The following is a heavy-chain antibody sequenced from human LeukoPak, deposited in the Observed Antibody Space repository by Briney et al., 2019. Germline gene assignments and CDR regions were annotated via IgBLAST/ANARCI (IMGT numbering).Heavy chain of an antibody. Sequence: GGSLRLSCAASGFTFSSYSMNWVRQAPGKGLEWVSYISSSSSTIYYADSVKSRFTISRDNAKNSLYLQMNSLRAEDTAVYYCARLWGRGYCSSTSCHHYYYYYGMDVWGQGTTVTVSS. D-gene: IGHD2-2*01. CDR1: GFTFSSYS. J-gene: IGHJ6*02. V-gene: IGHV3-48*01. CDR2: ISSSSSTI. CDR3: ARLWGRGYCSSTSCHHYYYYYGMDV.